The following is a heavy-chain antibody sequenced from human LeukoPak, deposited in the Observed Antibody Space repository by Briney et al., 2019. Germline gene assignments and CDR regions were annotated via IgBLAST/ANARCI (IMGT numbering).Heavy chain of an antibody. D-gene: IGHD2-15*01. CDR3: ARDRGWPAVHFDL. CDR1: GFTFSSYD. J-gene: IGHJ4*02. V-gene: IGHV3-13*01. CDR2: IGTAGDT. Sequence: QAGGSLRLSCAASGFTFSSYDMHWVRQATGKGLEWVSAIGTAGDTYYPGSVKGRFTVSRDNSKNMLYLQMNSLGAEDTGLYYCARDRGWPAVHFDLWGQGTLVTVSS.